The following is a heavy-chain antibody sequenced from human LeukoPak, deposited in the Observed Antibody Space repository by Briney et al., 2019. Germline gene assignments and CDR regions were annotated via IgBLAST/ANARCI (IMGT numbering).Heavy chain of an antibody. D-gene: IGHD1-26*01. J-gene: IGHJ4*02. CDR1: GFTFSSYG. CDR2: IWYDGSNK. V-gene: IGHV3-33*01. Sequence: GRSLRLSCAASGFTFSSYGMHWVRQAPGKGLEWVAVIWYDGSNKYYADSVKGRFTISRDNSKNTLYLQMNSLRAEDTGVYYCARGREVLDYWGQGTLVTVSS. CDR3: ARGREVLDY.